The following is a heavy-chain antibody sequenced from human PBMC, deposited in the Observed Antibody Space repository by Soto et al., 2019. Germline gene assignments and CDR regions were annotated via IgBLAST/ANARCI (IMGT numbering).Heavy chain of an antibody. CDR1: GFSVSTSGVA. CDR3: AQRREYCCTDTCFSAFDV. V-gene: IGHV2-5*02. Sequence: QITLKESGPALVKPTQTLTLTCTVSGFSVSTSGVAVGWIRQPPGKALEWLALFYWDDDTRSSPSLKSRLTVTKDTSKNQVVLTMSNMGPVDTATYYCAQRREYCCTDTCFSAFDVWGQGAMVTVSS. CDR2: FYWDDDT. D-gene: IGHD2-2*01. J-gene: IGHJ3*01.